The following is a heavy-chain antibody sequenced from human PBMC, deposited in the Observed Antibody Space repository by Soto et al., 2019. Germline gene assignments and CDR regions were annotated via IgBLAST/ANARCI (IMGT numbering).Heavy chain of an antibody. J-gene: IGHJ4*02. CDR2: IYHSGST. D-gene: IGHD2-8*01. CDR3: ARVIRAVGVPFDF. Sequence: SETLSLTCNVSGGSLKTYNWSWIRKPPGKGLEWIGYIYHSGSTNYNPSLQSRATISVDTSKNQFSLRLSSVNPADTAVYYCARVIRAVGVPFDFWGQGTLVTVSS. CDR1: GGSLKTYN. V-gene: IGHV4-59*01.